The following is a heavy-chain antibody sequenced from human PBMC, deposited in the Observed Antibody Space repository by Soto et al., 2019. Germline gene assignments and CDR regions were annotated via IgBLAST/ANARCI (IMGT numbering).Heavy chain of an antibody. Sequence: TLSLTCTVSGGTVSSGCYYWSWIRQHPGKGLEWIGCIYYSGSTYYNPSLKRRVTISVDTSKNQFSLKLSSVTAADTAVYSCARDVVGYCSGGSCYSVHYYYGMDVWGQGTTVTVSS. CDR1: GGTVSSGCYY. V-gene: IGHV4-31*03. J-gene: IGHJ6*02. CDR3: ARDVVGYCSGGSCYSVHYYYGMDV. D-gene: IGHD2-15*01. CDR2: IYYSGST.